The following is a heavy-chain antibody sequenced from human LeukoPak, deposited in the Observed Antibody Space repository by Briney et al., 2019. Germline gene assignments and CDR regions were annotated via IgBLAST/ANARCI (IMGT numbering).Heavy chain of an antibody. D-gene: IGHD3-22*01. J-gene: IGHJ4*02. CDR3: ARDLNYDSSGFYLQGLDF. Sequence: PSGTLSLTCAVSGASITSRGYCWGWIRQPRGKGLEWIGSIYYTGSTYCNPSLKSRVTISVDTSKNQFSLKLNSVTAADTAVYYCARDLNYDSSGFYLQGLDFWGQGTLVPVSS. CDR2: IYYTGST. V-gene: IGHV4-39*07. CDR1: GASITSRGYC.